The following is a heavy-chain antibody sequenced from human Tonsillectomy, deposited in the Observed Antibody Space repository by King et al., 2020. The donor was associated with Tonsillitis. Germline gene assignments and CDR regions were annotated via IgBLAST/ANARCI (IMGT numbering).Heavy chain of an antibody. Sequence: VQLVESGGGLVQPGRSLRLSCAASGFTFDDYAMHWVRQPPGKGLEWVSGIGWNGGTKAYAGSVKGRFTISRDNAKNSLYLQMNSLRPEDTALYYCAKDSRLGRLRYYAMDVWGQGTTVTVSS. CDR1: GFTFDDYA. J-gene: IGHJ6*02. D-gene: IGHD2-21*01. V-gene: IGHV3-9*01. CDR3: AKDSRLGRLRYYAMDV. CDR2: IGWNGGTK.